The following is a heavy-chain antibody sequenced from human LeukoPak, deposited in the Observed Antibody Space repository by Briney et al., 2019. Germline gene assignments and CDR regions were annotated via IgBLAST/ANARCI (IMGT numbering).Heavy chain of an antibody. V-gene: IGHV3-15*01. J-gene: IGHJ4*02. CDR2: IKRKTDGATT. Sequence: PGGSLRLSCAASGFTFSNAWMSWVRQAPGKGLEWVGRIKRKTDGATTDYGAPVKGRFTISRDDSKNTLYLQMNSLRAEDTAVYYCAKDRRYSSSWFSYWGQGTLVTVSS. CDR1: GFTFSNAW. CDR3: AKDRRYSSSWFSY. D-gene: IGHD6-13*01.